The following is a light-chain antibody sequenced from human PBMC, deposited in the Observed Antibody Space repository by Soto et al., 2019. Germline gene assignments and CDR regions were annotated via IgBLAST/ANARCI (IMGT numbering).Light chain of an antibody. CDR3: SSYTSSSTPNRV. CDR1: SSDVGGYNY. J-gene: IGLJ3*02. CDR2: EVS. V-gene: IGLV2-14*01. Sequence: QSVLTQPASVSGSPGQSITISCTGTSSDVGGYNYVSWYQQHPGKAPKLMIYEVSTRPSGVSNRFSGSKSGNTASLTISGLQAEDEADYYCSSYTSSSTPNRVFGGGTKLTVL.